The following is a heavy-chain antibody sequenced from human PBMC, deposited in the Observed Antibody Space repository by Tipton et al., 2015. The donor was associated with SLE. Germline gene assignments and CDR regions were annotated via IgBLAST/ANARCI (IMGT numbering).Heavy chain of an antibody. J-gene: IGHJ3*01. CDR2: IYPDDSDT. CDR1: GFRFNTYW. V-gene: IGHV5-51*03. D-gene: IGHD1-1*01. Sequence: VQLVQSGAEVKKPGESLKISCQASGFRFNTYWIGWVRQMPGKGLEWMGNIYPDDSDTRYSPSFQGQVTFQADKSIRTVYLQWRRLNTADTAIYYCARGLRPGLELSMNVFDGFDLWGQGTRVTVSS. CDR3: ARGLRPGLELSMNVFDGFDL.